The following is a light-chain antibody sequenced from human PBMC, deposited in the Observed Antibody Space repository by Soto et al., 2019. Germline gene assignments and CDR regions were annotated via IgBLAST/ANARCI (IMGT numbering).Light chain of an antibody. CDR2: AAS. Sequence: DIQMTQSRSSLSASVGDRVTITCRASQSISSYLNWYQQKPGKAPKLLIYAASSLQSGVPSRFSGSVSGTEFTLTISSLQPDDFATYYCQHYNSYSEAFGQGTKVDIK. CDR3: QHYNSYSEA. V-gene: IGKV1-39*01. CDR1: QSISSY. J-gene: IGKJ1*01.